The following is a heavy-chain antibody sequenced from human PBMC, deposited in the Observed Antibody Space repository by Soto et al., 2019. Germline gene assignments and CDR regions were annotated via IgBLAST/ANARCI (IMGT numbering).Heavy chain of an antibody. V-gene: IGHV3-33*01. J-gene: IGHJ4*02. Sequence: PGGSLRLSCAASGFTFSSYGMHWVRQAPGKGLEWVAVIWYDGSNKYYADSVKGRFTISRDNSKNTLYLQMDSLRAEDTAVYYCARDMKGIAADYWGQGTLVTVSS. D-gene: IGHD6-25*01. CDR3: ARDMKGIAADY. CDR1: GFTFSSYG. CDR2: IWYDGSNK.